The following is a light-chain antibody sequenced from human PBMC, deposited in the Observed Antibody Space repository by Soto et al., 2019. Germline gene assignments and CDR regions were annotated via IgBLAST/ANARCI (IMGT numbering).Light chain of an antibody. CDR2: GAS. CDR1: QSVSSSY. Sequence: EGVLTQSPSTLSLSPGERGTLSCMAIQSVSSSYLAWYQQKPGQAPRLLIYGASSRATGIPDRFSGSGSGTDFTLTISRLEPEDFAVYYCQQYGSSPGLTFGGGTKVDIK. J-gene: IGKJ4*01. CDR3: QQYGSSPGLT. V-gene: IGKV3-20*01.